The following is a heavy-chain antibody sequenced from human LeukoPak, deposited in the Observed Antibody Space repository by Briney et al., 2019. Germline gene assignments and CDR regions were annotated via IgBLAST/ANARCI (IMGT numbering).Heavy chain of an antibody. CDR1: GDTVSSNTAA. D-gene: IGHD6-6*01. J-gene: IGHJ6*02. CDR3: SRQRSTSAYYFGLDV. CDR2: TYYRSKWNT. Sequence: SQTLSLTCAISGDTVSSNTAAWNWIRQSPSRGLEWLGRTYYRSKWNTDYAASVQNRITINPDTSTNQFSLQLKSATPEDTAVYYCSRQRSTSAYYFGLDVWGQGTTVTVSS. V-gene: IGHV6-1*01.